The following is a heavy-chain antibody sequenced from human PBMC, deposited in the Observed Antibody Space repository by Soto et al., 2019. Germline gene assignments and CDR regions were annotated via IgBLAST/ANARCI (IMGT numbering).Heavy chain of an antibody. CDR1: GFTFSSYS. J-gene: IGHJ4*02. CDR3: ARDQDYGDYVVDY. V-gene: IGHV3-48*01. Sequence: EVQLVESGGGLVQPGGSLRLSCAASGFTFSSYSMNWVRQAPGKGLEWGSYISSSSSTIYYADSVKGRFTISRDNAKNSLYLQMNSLRAEDTAVYYCARDQDYGDYVVDYWGQGTLVTVSS. D-gene: IGHD4-17*01. CDR2: ISSSSSTI.